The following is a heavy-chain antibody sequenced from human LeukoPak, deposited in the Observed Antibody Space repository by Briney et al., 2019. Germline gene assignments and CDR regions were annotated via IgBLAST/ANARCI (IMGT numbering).Heavy chain of an antibody. CDR1: GFTFSSYA. D-gene: IGHD3-10*01. CDR2: ISYDGSNK. J-gene: IGHJ4*02. V-gene: IGHV3-30-3*01. CDR3: ARGSFITMVWGAYSFPFDY. Sequence: PGGSLRLSCAASGFTFSSYAMHWVRQAPGKGLEWVAVISYDGSNKYYADSVKGRFTISRDNSKNTLYLQMNSLRAEDTAVCYCARGSFITMVWGAYSFPFDYWGQGTLVTVSS.